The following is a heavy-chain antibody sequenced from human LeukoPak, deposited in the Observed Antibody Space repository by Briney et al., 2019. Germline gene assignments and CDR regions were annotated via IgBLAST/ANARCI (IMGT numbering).Heavy chain of an antibody. Sequence: PSETLSLTCTVPGGSISSYYWSWIRQPPGKGLEWIGYIYYSGSTNYNPSLKSRVTISVDTSKNQFSLKLSSVTAADTAVYYCARESHWNYVDYWGQGTLVTVSS. CDR2: IYYSGST. CDR3: ARESHWNYVDY. J-gene: IGHJ4*02. D-gene: IGHD1-1*01. CDR1: GGSISSYY. V-gene: IGHV4-59*01.